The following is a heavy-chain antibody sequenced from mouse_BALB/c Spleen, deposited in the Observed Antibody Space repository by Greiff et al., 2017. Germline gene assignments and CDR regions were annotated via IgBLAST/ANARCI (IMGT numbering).Heavy chain of an antibody. V-gene: IGHV5-6-5*01. D-gene: IGHD1-1*01. CDR2: ISSGGST. CDR3: ARGDYYGSRFDY. J-gene: IGHJ2*01. Sequence: VESGGGLVKPGGSLKLSCAASGFTFSSYAMSWVRQTPEKRLEWVASISSGGSTYYPDSVKGRFTISRDNARNILYLQMSSLRSEDTAMYYCARGDYYGSRFDYWGQGTTLTVSS. CDR1: GFTFSSYA.